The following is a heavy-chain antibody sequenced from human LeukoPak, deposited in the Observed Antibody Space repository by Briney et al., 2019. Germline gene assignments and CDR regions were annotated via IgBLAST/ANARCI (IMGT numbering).Heavy chain of an antibody. CDR1: GFTFSSYA. CDR3: ASSPPTGITVSYFDY. Sequence: GGSLRLSCAASGFTFSSYAMTWVRQAPGKGLEWVSALSDSGASKYYADSVKGRFTISRDSSKNTLYLQMNSLRADDTAVYYCASSPPTGITVSYFDYWGQGTLVTVSS. V-gene: IGHV3-23*01. D-gene: IGHD4-17*01. J-gene: IGHJ4*02. CDR2: LSDSGASK.